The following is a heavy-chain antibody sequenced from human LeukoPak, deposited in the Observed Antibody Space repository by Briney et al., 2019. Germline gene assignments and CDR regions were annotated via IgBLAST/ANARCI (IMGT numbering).Heavy chain of an antibody. J-gene: IGHJ5*02. V-gene: IGHV3-23*01. Sequence: GGSLRLSCAASGFTFSSYAMSWVRQAPGKGLEGVSAISGSGDSTYSTDSVKGRFTISRDNSKNTLYLQMTSLRAEDTAIYFCVRVLEGRDDWVDPWGQGILVTVSS. CDR1: GFTFSSYA. D-gene: IGHD3-16*02. CDR3: VRVLEGRDDWVDP. CDR2: ISGSGDST.